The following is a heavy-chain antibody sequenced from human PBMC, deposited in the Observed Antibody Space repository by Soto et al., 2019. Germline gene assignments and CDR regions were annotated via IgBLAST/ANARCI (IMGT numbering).Heavy chain of an antibody. Sequence: QVQLVQSGAEVKKPGSSVKVSCKASGGTFSSYTISWVRQAPGQGLEWMGRIIPILGIANYAQKFQGRVTITAEKSTGTAYIALSSLRSEDTSVYYCAAEYGGTSAWAPGALVTVSS. D-gene: IGHD4-17*01. J-gene: IGHJ4*02. CDR2: IIPILGIA. CDR1: GGTFSSYT. CDR3: AAEYGGTSA. V-gene: IGHV1-69*02.